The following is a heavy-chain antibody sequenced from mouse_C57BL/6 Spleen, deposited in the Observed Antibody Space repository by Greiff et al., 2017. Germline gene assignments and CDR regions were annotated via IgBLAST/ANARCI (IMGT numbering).Heavy chain of an antibody. CDR2: IDPSDSYT. CDR1: GYTFTSYW. V-gene: IGHV1-69*01. Sequence: VQLQQPGAELVMPGASVKLSCKASGYTFTSYWMHWVKQRPGQGLEWIGEIDPSDSYTNYNQKFKGKSTLTVDKSSSTAYMQLSSLTSEDSAVYYCARSNPLDYWGQGTTLTVSS. CDR3: ARSNPLDY. J-gene: IGHJ2*01. D-gene: IGHD4-1*01.